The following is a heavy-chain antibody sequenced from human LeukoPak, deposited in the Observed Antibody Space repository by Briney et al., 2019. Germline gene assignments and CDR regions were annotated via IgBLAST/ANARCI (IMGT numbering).Heavy chain of an antibody. CDR3: ASTIVVVPAAPWDAFDI. CDR2: IYTSGST. V-gene: IGHV4-4*07. Sequence: SETLSLTCTVSGDSISSYYWSWIRQPAGKGLEWIGRIYTSGSTNYNPSLKSRVAMSVDTSKNQFSLKLSSVTAADTAVYYCASTIVVVPAAPWDAFDIWGQGTMVTVSS. D-gene: IGHD2-2*01. J-gene: IGHJ3*02. CDR1: GDSISSYY.